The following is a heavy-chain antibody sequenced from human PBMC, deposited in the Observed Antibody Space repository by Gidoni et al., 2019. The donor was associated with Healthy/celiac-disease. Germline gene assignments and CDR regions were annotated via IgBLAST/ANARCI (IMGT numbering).Heavy chain of an antibody. CDR2: ISYDGSNK. CDR3: ASAGRFGVVRGVDY. J-gene: IGHJ4*02. V-gene: IGHV3-30*04. Sequence: QVQLVESGGGVVQPGRSLRLSCAASGFTFSSYAMHWVRQAPGKGLEWVAVISYDGSNKYYADSVKGRFTISRDNSKNTLYLQMNSLRAEDTAVYYCASAGRFGVVRGVDYWGQGTLVTVSS. CDR1: GFTFSSYA. D-gene: IGHD3-3*01.